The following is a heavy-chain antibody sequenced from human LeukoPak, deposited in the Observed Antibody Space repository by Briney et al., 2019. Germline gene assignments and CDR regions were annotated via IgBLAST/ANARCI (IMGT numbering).Heavy chain of an antibody. CDR1: GFTFHDYA. Sequence: GGSLRLSCAASGFTFHDYAMHWVRQAPGKGLEWVSDLSWNGGNIGYAESVRGRFTISRDNAGNSLYLQMNSLRPEDTALYYCAKALGSTVTTRTYFDYWGQGTLVTVSS. J-gene: IGHJ4*02. D-gene: IGHD4-17*01. V-gene: IGHV3-9*01. CDR3: AKALGSTVTTRTYFDY. CDR2: LSWNGGNI.